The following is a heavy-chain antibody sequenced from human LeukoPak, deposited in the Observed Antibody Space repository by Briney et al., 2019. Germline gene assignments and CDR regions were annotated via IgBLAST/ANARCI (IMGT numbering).Heavy chain of an antibody. CDR1: GFTFSRYW. CDR3: AKVSITIFGVAPLDY. V-gene: IGHV3-74*01. Sequence: GGSLRLSCAASGFTFSRYWMHWVRHVPGKGLVWVSRINPDESDTTSADSVKGRFTISRDNSKNTLYLQMNSLRAEDTAVYYCAKVSITIFGVAPLDYWGQGTLVTVSS. CDR2: INPDESDT. J-gene: IGHJ4*02. D-gene: IGHD3-3*01.